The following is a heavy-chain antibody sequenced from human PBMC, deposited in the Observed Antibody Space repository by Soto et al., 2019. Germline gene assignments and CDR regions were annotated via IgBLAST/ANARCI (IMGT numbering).Heavy chain of an antibody. V-gene: IGHV4-59*12. Sequence: SETLSLTCTVSNGSISPYYWSWIRQSPGKGLEWIGYIYYAGSFTYNPSLKSRVTISLNTSKNEVSLRLTSVTAADTAVYYCASKFGELLADAFDIWGQGTVVTVSS. CDR3: ASKFGELLADAFDI. CDR1: NGSISPYY. J-gene: IGHJ3*02. CDR2: IYYAGSF. D-gene: IGHD3-10*01.